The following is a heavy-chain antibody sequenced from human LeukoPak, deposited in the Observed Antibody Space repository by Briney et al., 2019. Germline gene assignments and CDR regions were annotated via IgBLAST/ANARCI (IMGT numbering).Heavy chain of an antibody. V-gene: IGHV3-74*01. Sequence: GGSLRLSCAASGFTFSSYWMHWVRQAPGKGLVWVSRINTDGSSTSYADSVKGRFTISRDNTKNTLYLQMNGLRAEDTAVYYCAVVDYGGNEGGWGQGTLVTVSS. CDR3: AVVDYGGNEGG. D-gene: IGHD4-23*01. J-gene: IGHJ4*02. CDR2: INTDGSST. CDR1: GFTFSSYW.